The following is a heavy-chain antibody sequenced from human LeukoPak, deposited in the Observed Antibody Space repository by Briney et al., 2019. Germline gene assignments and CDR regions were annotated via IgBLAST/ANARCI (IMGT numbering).Heavy chain of an antibody. J-gene: IGHJ6*03. D-gene: IGHD1-1*01. CDR1: GGTFSSYA. CDR3: ARGPQYNWNDGGFYYYYMDV. V-gene: IGHV1-69*06. CDR2: IIPIFGTA. Sequence: SVKVSCKASGGTFSSYAISWVRQAPGQGLEWMGGIIPIFGTANYAQKFQGRVTITADKSTSTPYMELSSLRSEDTAVYYCARGPQYNWNDGGFYYYYMDVWGKGTTVTVSS.